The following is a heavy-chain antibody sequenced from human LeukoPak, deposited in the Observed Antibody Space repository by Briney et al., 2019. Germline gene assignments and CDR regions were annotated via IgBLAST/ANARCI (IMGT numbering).Heavy chain of an antibody. D-gene: IGHD2-15*01. CDR3: ARDPGYSFDY. CDR2: INTNTGNP. Sequence: ASVKVSCKASGYTFTNYAMNWVRQAPGQGLEWMGWINTNTGNPTYAQGFTGRFVFSLDTSVSTTYPQVSSLKAEDTAVYFCARDPGYSFDYWGQGTLVTVSS. J-gene: IGHJ4*02. CDR1: GYTFTNYA. V-gene: IGHV7-4-1*02.